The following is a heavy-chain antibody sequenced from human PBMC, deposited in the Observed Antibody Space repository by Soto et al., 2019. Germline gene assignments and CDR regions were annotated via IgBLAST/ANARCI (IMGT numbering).Heavy chain of an antibody. D-gene: IGHD1-26*01. CDR3: ARHIGGGGWEEDYFDY. V-gene: IGHV4-59*08. J-gene: IGHJ4*02. Sequence: SAPLSLTCPVSGGSISSYYWSWIRQPPGKGLEWIGYLYYSGSTNYNPSLKSRVTISVDTSKNQFSLKLSSVTAADTAVYYCARHIGGGGWEEDYFDYRGRGTGVSVAA. CDR2: LYYSGST. CDR1: GGSISSYY.